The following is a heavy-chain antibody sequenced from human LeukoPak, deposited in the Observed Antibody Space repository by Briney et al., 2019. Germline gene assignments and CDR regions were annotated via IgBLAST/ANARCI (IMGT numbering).Heavy chain of an antibody. D-gene: IGHD2-15*01. CDR3: ARVLKWWSPVDY. CDR1: GFTFSSYW. Sequence: GGSLRLSCAASGFTFSSYWMHWVRQAPGEGLVWVSRINSDGSSTSYADSVKGRFTISRDNAKNTLYLQMNSLRAEDTAVYYCARVLKWWSPVDYWGQGTLVTVSS. CDR2: INSDGSST. V-gene: IGHV3-74*01. J-gene: IGHJ4*02.